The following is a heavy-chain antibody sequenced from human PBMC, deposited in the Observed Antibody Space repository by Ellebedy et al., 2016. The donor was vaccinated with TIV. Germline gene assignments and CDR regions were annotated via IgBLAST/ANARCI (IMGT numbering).Heavy chain of an antibody. CDR2: ISGFNGDT. V-gene: IGHV1-18*01. CDR1: GYTFTSYD. J-gene: IGHJ4*02. D-gene: IGHD2-21*02. CDR3: ARVLVTAQSDY. Sequence: ASVKVSXXASGYTFTSYDINWVRQAPGQGLEWMGWISGFNGDTNFAQQFQGRVTLTTDTSTSTAYMELRSLRPDDTAVYFCARVLVTAQSDYWGQGTLVTVSS.